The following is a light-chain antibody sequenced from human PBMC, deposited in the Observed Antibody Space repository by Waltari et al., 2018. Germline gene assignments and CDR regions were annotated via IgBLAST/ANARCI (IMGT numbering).Light chain of an antibody. CDR1: QGIRKS. Sequence: DIQMTQSPSSLSASVGDSVTITCRASQGIRKSLAWFQQKPGKVPKSLIFSASSLQSGVPSKFSGSGSETEFTLAINGLQPEDFATYYCQQYADYPLTFGGGTKVEMK. CDR3: QQYADYPLT. CDR2: SAS. J-gene: IGKJ4*01. V-gene: IGKV1-16*02.